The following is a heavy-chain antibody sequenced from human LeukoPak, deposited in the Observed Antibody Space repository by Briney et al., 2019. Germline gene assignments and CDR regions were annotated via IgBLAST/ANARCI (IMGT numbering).Heavy chain of an antibody. D-gene: IGHD3-3*01. J-gene: IGHJ6*02. Sequence: GGSLRLSCAASGFTVSSNYMSWVRQAPGKGLEWVSVIYSGGSTYYADSVKGRFTISRDNAKNSLYLQMNSLRAEDTAVYYCARGPPDYDFWSGYTGYYYGMDVWGQGTTVTVSS. CDR3: ARGPPDYDFWSGYTGYYYGMDV. CDR2: IYSGGST. V-gene: IGHV3-53*01. CDR1: GFTVSSNY.